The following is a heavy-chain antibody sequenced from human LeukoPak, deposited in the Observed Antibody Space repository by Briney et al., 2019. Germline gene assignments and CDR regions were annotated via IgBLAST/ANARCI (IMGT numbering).Heavy chain of an antibody. D-gene: IGHD3-16*02. J-gene: IGHJ4*02. Sequence: SETLSLTCAVSGGSISSSNWWSWVRQPPGKGLEWIGEINHSGSTNYNPSLKSRVTISVDTSKNQFSLKLSSVTAADTAVYYCARSRYDYVWGSYRYFDYWGQGTLVTVSS. CDR2: INHSGST. CDR1: GGSISSSNW. CDR3: ARSRYDYVWGSYRYFDY. V-gene: IGHV4-4*02.